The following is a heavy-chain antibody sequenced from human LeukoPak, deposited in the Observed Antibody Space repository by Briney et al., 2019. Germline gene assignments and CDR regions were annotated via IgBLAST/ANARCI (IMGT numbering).Heavy chain of an antibody. CDR1: GGTFSSYA. D-gene: IGHD5-18*01. Sequence: GSSVKVSCKASGGTFSSYAVSWVRQAPGQGLEWMGWINPNSGGTNYAQKFQGRVTMTRDTSISTAYMELSRLRSDDTAVYYCARAPYGYSYGYWFDPWGQGTLVTVSS. V-gene: IGHV1-2*02. J-gene: IGHJ5*02. CDR3: ARAPYGYSYGYWFDP. CDR2: INPNSGGT.